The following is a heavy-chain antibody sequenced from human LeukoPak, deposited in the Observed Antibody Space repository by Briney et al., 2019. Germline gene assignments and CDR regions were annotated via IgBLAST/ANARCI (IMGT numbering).Heavy chain of an antibody. CDR2: ISKSSSYM. V-gene: IGHV3-21*04. CDR3: ANSPHLDYFDY. D-gene: IGHD2-21*01. Sequence: GGSLRLSCAASGFTFSRYSMNWVRQAPGKGLEWVSSISKSSSYMYYADSVKGRFTISRDNAKNSLYLQMNSLRAEDTAVYYCANSPHLDYFDYWGQGTLVTVSS. J-gene: IGHJ4*02. CDR1: GFTFSRYS.